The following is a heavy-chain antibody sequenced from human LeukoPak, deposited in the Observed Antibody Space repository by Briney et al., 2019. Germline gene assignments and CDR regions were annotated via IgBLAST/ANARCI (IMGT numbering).Heavy chain of an antibody. CDR2: INPNSGGT. J-gene: IGHJ4*02. D-gene: IGHD3-9*01. V-gene: IGHV1-2*02. CDR3: ARDLHYDILTGYNY. Sequence: ASVTVSFKASGYTFTEYYMHWVRQAPGQGLEWMGWINPNSGGTNYAQKFQGRVTMTRDTSISTAYMELSRLRSDDTAVYYCARDLHYDILTGYNYWGQGTLVTVSS. CDR1: GYTFTEYY.